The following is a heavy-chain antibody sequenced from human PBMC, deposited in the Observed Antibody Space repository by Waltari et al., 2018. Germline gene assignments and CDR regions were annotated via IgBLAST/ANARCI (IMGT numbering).Heavy chain of an antibody. Sequence: QVQLQESGPGLVQPSETLSLTCTVSGGSISSYYWSWTRQPAGKGLEWIGRIYTSGSTNYNPSLKSRVTMSVDTSKNQFSLKLSSVTAADTAVYYCARSPYGGNGYYFDYWGQGTLVTVSS. D-gene: IGHD2-15*01. CDR3: ARSPYGGNGYYFDY. CDR1: GGSISSYY. V-gene: IGHV4-4*07. J-gene: IGHJ4*02. CDR2: IYTSGST.